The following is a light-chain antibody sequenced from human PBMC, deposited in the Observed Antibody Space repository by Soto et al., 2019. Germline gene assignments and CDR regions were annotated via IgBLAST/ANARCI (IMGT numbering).Light chain of an antibody. Sequence: QSVLTQPPSVSGAPGQRVTISCTGSSSNIGAGYDVHWYQQLPGRAPKLLIYGNTNRPSGVPDRFSGSKSGNSASLAITGLQVEDEADYYCLSFDSSLSVVFGGGTKLTVL. CDR3: LSFDSSLSVV. V-gene: IGLV1-40*01. J-gene: IGLJ2*01. CDR1: SSNIGAGYD. CDR2: GNT.